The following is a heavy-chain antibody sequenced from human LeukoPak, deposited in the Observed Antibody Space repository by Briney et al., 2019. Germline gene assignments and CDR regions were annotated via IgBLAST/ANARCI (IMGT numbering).Heavy chain of an antibody. CDR1: GVTLSNYA. J-gene: IGHJ4*02. V-gene: IGHV3-15*01. CDR2: IKSKTDGGAT. CDR3: TTGNAIPDPDY. D-gene: IGHD2-8*01. Sequence: GGSLRLSCVASGVTLSNYAMSWARQAPGKGLEWVGRIKSKTDGGATDFAAPVKGRFTISRDDSKTTLYLQMNSLKTEDTALYYCTTGNAIPDPDYWGQETLVTVSS.